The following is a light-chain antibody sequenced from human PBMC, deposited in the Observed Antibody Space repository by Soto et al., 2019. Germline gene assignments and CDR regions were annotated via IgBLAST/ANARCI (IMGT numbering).Light chain of an antibody. J-gene: IGKJ1*01. CDR1: QGISSY. CDR2: AAS. Sequence: IQFTHFPSILSASLGDRVTITCRASQGISSYLAWYQQNPGKAPKLLIYAASTLQSGVPSRFSGSGSGTEFTLTISSLQPEDFATYYCQQLRTFGQGTKVDIK. CDR3: QQLRT. V-gene: IGKV1-9*01.